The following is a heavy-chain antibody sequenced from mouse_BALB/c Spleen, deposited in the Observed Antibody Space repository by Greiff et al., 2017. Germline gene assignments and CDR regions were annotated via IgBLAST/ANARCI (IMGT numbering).Heavy chain of an antibody. J-gene: IGHJ4*01. CDR2: ISDGGSYT. V-gene: IGHV5-4*02. D-gene: IGHD2-4*01. Sequence: EVHLVESGGGLVKPGGSLKLSCAASGFTFSDYYMYWVRQTPEKRLEWVATISDGGSYTYYPDSVKGRFTISRDNAKNNLYLQMSSLKSEDTAMYYCARWFDYGAMDYWGQGTSVTVSS. CDR1: GFTFSDYY. CDR3: ARWFDYGAMDY.